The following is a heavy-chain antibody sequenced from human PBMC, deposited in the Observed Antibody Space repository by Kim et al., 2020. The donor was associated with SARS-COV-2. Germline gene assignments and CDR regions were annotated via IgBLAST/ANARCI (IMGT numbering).Heavy chain of an antibody. V-gene: IGHV3-43*01. D-gene: IGHD6-19*01. Sequence: GGSLRLSCTASGFTFDDYTMHWVRQAPGKGLEWVSLISWDGGSTYYADSVKGRFTISRDNSKNSLYLQMNSLRTEDTALYYCAKDTGMAGEWGDWGQGTLVTVSS. CDR3: AKDTGMAGEWGD. J-gene: IGHJ4*02. CDR2: ISWDGGST. CDR1: GFTFDDYT.